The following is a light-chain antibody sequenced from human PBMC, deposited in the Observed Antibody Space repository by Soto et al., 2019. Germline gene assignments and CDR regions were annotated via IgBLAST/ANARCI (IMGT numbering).Light chain of an antibody. CDR2: DVT. CDR3: CSYTSSDTYV. V-gene: IGLV2-14*03. J-gene: IGLJ1*01. CDR1: SSDVGGYNY. Sequence: QSVLTQPASLSGSPGQSITISCTGTSSDVGGYNYLSWYQQYAGKAPRLMIFDVTNRPSGVSSRFSASKSGNTATLTISGLQTEDEADYYCCSYTSSDTYVFGTGTKVTVL.